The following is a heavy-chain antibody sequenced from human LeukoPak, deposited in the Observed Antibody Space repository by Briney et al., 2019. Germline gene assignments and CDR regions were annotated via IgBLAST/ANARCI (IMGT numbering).Heavy chain of an antibody. Sequence: SETLSLTCTVSGGSISTSNYYWGWIRQPPGKGLEWIGNIFYSGSTYYSPSLKSRVTISLDTSRNQFSLKLTSVTAADTAVYYCARHKSYYYDSSGYSLDYWGQGTLVTVSS. V-gene: IGHV4-39*01. CDR1: GGSISTSNYY. CDR2: IFYSGST. D-gene: IGHD3-22*01. J-gene: IGHJ4*02. CDR3: ARHKSYYYDSSGYSLDY.